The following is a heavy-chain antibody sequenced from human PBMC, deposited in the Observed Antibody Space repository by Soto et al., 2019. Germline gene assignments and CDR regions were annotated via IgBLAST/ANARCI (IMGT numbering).Heavy chain of an antibody. J-gene: IGHJ4*02. V-gene: IGHV3-23*01. D-gene: IGHD3-10*01. CDR2: ISGSGGST. CDR1: GFTFSSYA. CDR3: AKTRGIMVRGQLGSLDY. Sequence: GGSLRLSCAASGFTFSSYAMSWVRQAPGKGLEWVSAISGSGGSTYYADSVKGRFTISRDNSKNTLYLQMNSLRAEDTAAYYCAKTRGIMVRGQLGSLDYWGQGTLVTVSS.